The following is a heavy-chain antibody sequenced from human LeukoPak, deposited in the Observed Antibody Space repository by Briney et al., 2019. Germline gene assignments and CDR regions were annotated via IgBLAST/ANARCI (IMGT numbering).Heavy chain of an antibody. D-gene: IGHD3-22*01. CDR1: GGSISSYY. Sequence: SSETLSLTCTVSGGSISSYYWIWIRQPPGKGLEWIGYIYYSGRTSYNTSLKSRVTISVDTSNNQCSLKLSSVTAADTAVYYCARDTSGYRRGSFEYWGQGTLVTVSS. J-gene: IGHJ4*02. V-gene: IGHV4-59*01. CDR2: IYYSGRT. CDR3: ARDTSGYRRGSFEY.